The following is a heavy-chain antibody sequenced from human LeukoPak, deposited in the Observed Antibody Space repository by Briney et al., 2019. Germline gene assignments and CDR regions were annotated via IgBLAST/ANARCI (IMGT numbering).Heavy chain of an antibody. J-gene: IGHJ4*02. D-gene: IGHD3-22*01. CDR3: ARQPLRDYYDSSGYYPWFDY. CDR1: RFTFSNYA. Sequence: GGSLRLSCAAYRFTFSNYAMSWVRQAPGKGLEWVSAISGSVGRTYYADSVKGRFTISRDNSKNTLFLQMNSLRAEDTAVYYCARQPLRDYYDSSGYYPWFDYWGQGTLVTVSS. CDR2: ISGSVGRT. V-gene: IGHV3-23*01.